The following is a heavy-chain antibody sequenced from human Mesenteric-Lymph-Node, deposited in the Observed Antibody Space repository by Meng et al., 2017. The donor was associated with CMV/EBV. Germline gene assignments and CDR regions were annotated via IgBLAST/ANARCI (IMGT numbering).Heavy chain of an antibody. Sequence: GESLKISCAASGFIFSSYEMSWVRQAPGKGLEWVSYINSGGATIYYADSVKGRFTISRDNAKNSLYLQMNSLRVEDTAIYYCARAYCGGDCPDAFDFWGQGTLVTVSS. CDR1: GFIFSSYE. CDR3: ARAYCGGDCPDAFDF. D-gene: IGHD2-21*01. V-gene: IGHV3-48*03. J-gene: IGHJ3*01. CDR2: INSGGATI.